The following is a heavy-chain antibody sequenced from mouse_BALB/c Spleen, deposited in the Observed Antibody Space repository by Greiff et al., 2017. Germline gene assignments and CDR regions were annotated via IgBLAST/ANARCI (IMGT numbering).Heavy chain of an antibody. CDR2: IWAGGST. CDR3: AREEVWLRQAWFAY. Sequence: VMLVESGPGLVAPSQSLSITCTVSGFSLTSYGVHWVRQPPGKGLEWLGVIWAGGSTNYNSALMSRLSISKDNSKSQVFLKMNSLQTDDTAMYYCAREEVWLRQAWFAYWGQGTLVTVSA. D-gene: IGHD2-2*01. V-gene: IGHV2-9*02. CDR1: GFSLTSYG. J-gene: IGHJ3*01.